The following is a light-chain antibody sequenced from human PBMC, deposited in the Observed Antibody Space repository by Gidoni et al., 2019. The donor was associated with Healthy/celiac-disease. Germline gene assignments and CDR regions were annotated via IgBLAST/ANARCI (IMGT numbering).Light chain of an antibody. V-gene: IGKV1-5*01. CDR2: DAS. J-gene: IGKJ1*01. CDR1: QSMSSW. CDR3: QQYNSYSWT. Sequence: DIQMNPSPSTLSASVGDRVTITCRASQSMSSWLDWYQQKPGKAPKLLIYDASSLESGVPSRFRGSGSGTEFTLTISSLQPDDFATYYFQQYNSYSWTFGQGTKVEIQ.